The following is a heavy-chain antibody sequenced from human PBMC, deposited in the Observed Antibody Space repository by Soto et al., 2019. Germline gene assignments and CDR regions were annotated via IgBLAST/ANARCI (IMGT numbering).Heavy chain of an antibody. CDR2: ISSSGSTI. V-gene: IGHV3-48*03. D-gene: IGHD4-17*01. Sequence: GGSLRLSCAASGFTFSSYEMNWVRQAPGKGLEWVSYISSSGSTIYYADSVKGRFTISRDNAKNSLYLQMNSLRAEDTAVYYCASQFWTPGDLNDFDIWGQGPMVTVS. CDR3: ASQFWTPGDLNDFDI. J-gene: IGHJ3*02. CDR1: GFTFSSYE.